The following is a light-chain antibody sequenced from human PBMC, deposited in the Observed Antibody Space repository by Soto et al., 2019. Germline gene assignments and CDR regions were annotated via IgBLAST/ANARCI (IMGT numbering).Light chain of an antibody. J-gene: IGKJ4*02. CDR3: QQYYSTHPT. CDR1: QSVLYSSNNKNY. CDR2: WAS. Sequence: DIVMTQSPDSLAVSLGERATINCKSSQSVLYSSNNKNYLAWYQQKPGQPPKLLIYWASTRESGVPDRFSGSGSGTDFTLTISSLQAEDVAVYYCQQYYSTHPTCGGGTKVDIK. V-gene: IGKV4-1*01.